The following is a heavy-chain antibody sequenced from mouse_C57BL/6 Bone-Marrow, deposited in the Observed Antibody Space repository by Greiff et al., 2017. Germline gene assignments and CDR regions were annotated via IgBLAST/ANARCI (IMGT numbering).Heavy chain of an antibody. Sequence: EVKLMESGGGLVKPGGSLKLSCAASGFTFSDYGMHWVRQAPEKGLEWVAYISSGSSTIYYADTVKGRFTISRDNAKNTLFMQMTSRRSEDTAMYYCASDYDYGSGWCAYWGQGTLVTVSA. CDR2: ISSGSSTI. CDR1: GFTFSDYG. J-gene: IGHJ3*01. V-gene: IGHV5-17*01. CDR3: ASDYDYGSGWCAY. D-gene: IGHD1-1*01.